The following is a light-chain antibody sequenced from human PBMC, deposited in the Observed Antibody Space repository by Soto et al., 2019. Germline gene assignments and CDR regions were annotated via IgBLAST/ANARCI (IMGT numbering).Light chain of an antibody. CDR3: ASWDDSLNGHV. CDR2: SND. Sequence: QPVLTQPPSASGTPGQRVTVSCSGSSSNIASNTVNWYQQLPGTAPKLLIYSNDQRPSGVPDRFSASKSGTSASLAISGLQSEDEADYYCASWDDSLNGHVFGTGIKVTVL. V-gene: IGLV1-44*01. CDR1: SSNIASNT. J-gene: IGLJ1*01.